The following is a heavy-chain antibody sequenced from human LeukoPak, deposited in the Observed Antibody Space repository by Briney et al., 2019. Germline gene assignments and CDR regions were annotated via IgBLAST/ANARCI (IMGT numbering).Heavy chain of an antibody. J-gene: IGHJ1*01. Sequence: SETLSLTCTVSGGSISSYYWSWIRQPPGKRLEWIGYIYYSGSTNYNPSLKSRVTISVDTSKNQFSLKLNSVTAADTAVYYCARRRYCSVGSCPEYFPHWGQGTLVTVSS. CDR3: ARRRYCSVGSCPEYFPH. CDR1: GGSISSYY. D-gene: IGHD2-15*01. CDR2: IYYSGST. V-gene: IGHV4-59*08.